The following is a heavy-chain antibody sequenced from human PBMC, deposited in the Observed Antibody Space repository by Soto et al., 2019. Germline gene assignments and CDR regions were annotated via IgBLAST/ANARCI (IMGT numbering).Heavy chain of an antibody. V-gene: IGHV1-69*06. CDR3: VAGNGYDYYGMDV. Sequence: SVKVSWKASGGTFSSYAISWVRQAPGQGLEWMGGIIPIFGTANYAQKFQGRVTITADKSTSTAYMELSSLRSEDTAVYYAVAGNGYDYYGMDVWDQRTTVTVSS. CDR2: IIPIFGTA. J-gene: IGHJ6*02. D-gene: IGHD6-19*01. CDR1: GGTFSSYA.